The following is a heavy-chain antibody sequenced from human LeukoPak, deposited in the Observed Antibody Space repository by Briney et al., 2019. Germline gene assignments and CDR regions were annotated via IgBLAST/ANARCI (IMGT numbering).Heavy chain of an antibody. V-gene: IGHV3-11*05. CDR1: GFTFSDYY. D-gene: IGHD3-22*01. CDR2: ITSSSGHT. J-gene: IGHJ3*02. Sequence: PGGSLRLSCAASGFTFSDYYMSWLRQAPGEGLEWISYITSSSGHTTYADSVKGRFTISRDNAKNSLYLQMNSLRADDTAVYYCARDRLDYYDSNGYYCAFDIWGQGTMVTVSS. CDR3: ARDRLDYYDSNGYYCAFDI.